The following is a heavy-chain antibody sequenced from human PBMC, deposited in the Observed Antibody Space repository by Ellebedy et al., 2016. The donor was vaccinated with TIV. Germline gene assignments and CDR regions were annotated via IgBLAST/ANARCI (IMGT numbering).Heavy chain of an antibody. V-gene: IGHV1-69*04. D-gene: IGHD3-22*01. CDR2: FIPILDLA. J-gene: IGHJ4*02. CDR1: GGPFSSYA. Sequence: SVKVSCKASGGPFSSYAISWVRQAPRQGLEWMGRFIPILDLAHYPQKFQGRVTITADKSTSTAYMELRSLRSEDTAVYYCARDLLGSADYWGQGTLVTVSS. CDR3: ARDLLGSADY.